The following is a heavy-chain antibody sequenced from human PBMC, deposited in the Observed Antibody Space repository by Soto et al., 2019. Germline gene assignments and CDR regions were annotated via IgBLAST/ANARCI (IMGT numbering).Heavy chain of an antibody. D-gene: IGHD6-19*01. CDR3: AKDSSHSGWYLDLVY. V-gene: IGHV3-30*18. CDR1: GFTFSSYG. Sequence: GGSLRLSCAASGFTFSSYGMHWVRQAPGKGLEWVAVISYDGSNKYYADSVKGRFTISRDNSKNTLYLQMNSLRAEDTAVYYCAKDSSHSGWYLDLVYWGQGTLVTVSS. J-gene: IGHJ4*02. CDR2: ISYDGSNK.